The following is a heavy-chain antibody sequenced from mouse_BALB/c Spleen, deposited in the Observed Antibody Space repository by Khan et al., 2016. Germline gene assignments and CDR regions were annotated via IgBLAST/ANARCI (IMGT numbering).Heavy chain of an antibody. V-gene: IGHV5-12-2*01. Sequence: EVELVESGGGLVQPGGSLKLSCAASGFTFSSYTMSWVRQTPEKRLEWVAYISNGGGSTYYPDTVKGRFTISRDNAKNTLYLQMSSLKSEDTAMXYCARHYYGSSYYFDYWGQGTTLTVSS. D-gene: IGHD1-1*01. CDR2: ISNGGGST. CDR1: GFTFSSYT. CDR3: ARHYYGSSYYFDY. J-gene: IGHJ2*01.